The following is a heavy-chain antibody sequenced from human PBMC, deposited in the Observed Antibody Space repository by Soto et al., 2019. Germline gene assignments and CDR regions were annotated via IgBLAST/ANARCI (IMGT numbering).Heavy chain of an antibody. V-gene: IGHV4-31*03. CDR3: ARDGRVRGVINVGNWVDP. D-gene: IGHD3-10*01. CDR1: GGSISSGGYY. CDR2: IYYSGST. Sequence: QVQLQESGPGLVKPSQTLSLTCTVSGGSISSGGYYWSWIRQHPGKGLEWIGYIYYSGSTYYNPSLKSRVTISVDPSKNQFSLKLSSVTAADTAVYYCARDGRVRGVINVGNWVDPWGQGTLVTVSS. J-gene: IGHJ5*02.